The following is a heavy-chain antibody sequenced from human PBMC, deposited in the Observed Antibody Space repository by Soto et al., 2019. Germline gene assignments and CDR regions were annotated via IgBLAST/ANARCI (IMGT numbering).Heavy chain of an antibody. CDR1: GGSIGNTNW. D-gene: IGHD3-3*01. J-gene: IGHJ5*02. CDR3: ASDETFNLEWFFNWFDP. Sequence: SETLSLTCTVSGGSIGNTNWWTWVRQPPGRGLEWIGEIYHSGSTNYNPSLESRLTISMDKSKNEISLKLSPVTAADTDVYYCASDETFNLEWFFNWFDPWGQGTLVTVSS. CDR2: IYHSGST. V-gene: IGHV4-4*02.